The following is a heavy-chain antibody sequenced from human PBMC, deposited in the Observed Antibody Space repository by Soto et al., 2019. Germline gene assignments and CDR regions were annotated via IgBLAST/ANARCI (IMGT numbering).Heavy chain of an antibody. J-gene: IGHJ4*02. Sequence: HPGGSLRLSCAASGFTFSSYSMNWVRQAPGKGLEWVSYISSSSSTIYYADSVKGRFTISRDNAKNSLYLQMNSLRAEYNALYYCARDSGGGIAAAGVDYWGQGTLVTVSS. CDR3: ARDSGGGIAAAGVDY. V-gene: IGHV3-48*01. CDR2: ISSSSSTI. CDR1: GFTFSSYS. D-gene: IGHD6-13*01.